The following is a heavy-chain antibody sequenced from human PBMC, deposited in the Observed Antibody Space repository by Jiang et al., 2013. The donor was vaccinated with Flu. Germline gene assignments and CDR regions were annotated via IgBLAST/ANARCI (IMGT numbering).Heavy chain of an antibody. D-gene: IGHD3-22*01. CDR2: ISSSSNYI. J-gene: IGHJ4*02. V-gene: IGHV3-21*01. Sequence: GSLRLSCAASGFTFSSYNMNWVRQAPGKGLEWVSSISSSSNYIYYSDSVKGRFTISRDNAKNSLYLQINSLRAEDTAVYYCASFYYDSSGYYSQYFNYWGQGTLVTVSS. CDR3: ASFYYDSSGYYSQYFNY. CDR1: GFTFSSYN.